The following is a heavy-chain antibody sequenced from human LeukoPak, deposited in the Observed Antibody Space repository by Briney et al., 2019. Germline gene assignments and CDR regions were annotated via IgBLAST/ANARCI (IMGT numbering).Heavy chain of an antibody. D-gene: IGHD4-23*01. Sequence: GGSLRLSCAASGFTFSDYYMSWIRQAPGKGLEWVSYISSSGSTIYYADSMKGRFTISRDNAKNSLYLQMNSLRAEDTAVYYCAGDLEDTVVTLSPPKPSFALDYWGQGTLVTVSS. V-gene: IGHV3-11*01. CDR3: AGDLEDTVVTLSPPKPSFALDY. CDR1: GFTFSDYY. CDR2: ISSSGSTI. J-gene: IGHJ4*02.